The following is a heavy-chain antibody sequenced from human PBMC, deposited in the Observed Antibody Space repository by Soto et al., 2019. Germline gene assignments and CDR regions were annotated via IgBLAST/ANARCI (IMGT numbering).Heavy chain of an antibody. CDR3: ARDSSYYDSSGYYLPY. V-gene: IGHV1-18*04. J-gene: IGHJ4*02. D-gene: IGHD3-22*01. Sequence: ASVKVSCKASGYIFTSYGISWVRQAPGQGLEWMGWISAYNGNTNYAQKLQGRVTMTTDTSTSTAYMELRSLRSDDTAVYYCARDSSYYDSSGYYLPYWGQGTLVTVSS. CDR1: GYIFTSYG. CDR2: ISAYNGNT.